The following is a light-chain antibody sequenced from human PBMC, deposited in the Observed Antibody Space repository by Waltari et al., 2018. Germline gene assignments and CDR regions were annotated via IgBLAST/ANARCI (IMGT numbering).Light chain of an antibody. CDR3: QTGGFGIWV. V-gene: IGLV4-69*01. J-gene: IGLJ3*02. CDR1: SGHSSYA. CDR2: VNSDGSH. Sequence: QLLLTQSPSASASLGASVKLTCTLSSGHSSYAIAWHQQQPDKGPRYLMKVNSDGSHIKGDGSPDRFSGSSSGAERYLTISSLQSEDEADYYCQTGGFGIWVFGGGTKLTVL.